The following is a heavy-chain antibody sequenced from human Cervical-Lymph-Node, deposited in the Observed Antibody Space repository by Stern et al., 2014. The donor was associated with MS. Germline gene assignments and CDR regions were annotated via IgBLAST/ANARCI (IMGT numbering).Heavy chain of an antibody. V-gene: IGHV3-74*02. D-gene: IGHD3-10*01. CDR3: ARGDYYGSGNDY. CDR1: GFTFSSYW. Sequence: EDQLVESGGGLVQPGGSLRLSCAASGFTFSSYWMHWVRQAPGKGLVWVSRINSYGSTTSYADSVKGRFTISRDNAKNTLYLQMNSLRAEDTAVYYCARGDYYGSGNDYWGQGTLVTVSS. CDR2: INSYGSTT. J-gene: IGHJ4*02.